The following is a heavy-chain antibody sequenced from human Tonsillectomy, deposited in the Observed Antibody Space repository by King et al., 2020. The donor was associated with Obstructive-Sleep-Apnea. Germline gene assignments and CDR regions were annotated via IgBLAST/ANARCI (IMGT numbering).Heavy chain of an antibody. CDR2: INPSVGST. Sequence: VQLVESGAEVKKPGAPVKVSCKASGYTFTSYYMHWVRQAPGQGLEWMVIINPSVGSTIDAQKFQGRVTITRDTSTRTVYMELRSMRSEDTAVYYCARVRSPYSYGYGAIDPWGQGTLVTVSS. CDR1: GYTFTSYY. D-gene: IGHD5-18*01. J-gene: IGHJ5*02. V-gene: IGHV1-46*01. CDR3: ARVRSPYSYGYGAIDP.